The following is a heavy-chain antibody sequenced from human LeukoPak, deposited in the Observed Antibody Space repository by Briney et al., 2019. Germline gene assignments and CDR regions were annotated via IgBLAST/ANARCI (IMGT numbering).Heavy chain of an antibody. CDR1: GFSCADFG. J-gene: IGHJ6*02. D-gene: IGHD5-18*01. CDR3: ARDVETLLNRMDV. CDR2: LWNGGFDH. Sequence: GGSLRLSCAASGFSCADFGMHWLRQAPGKGLEWVAVLWNGGFDHFYRDSVRGRFTISRDVSKNTLYLQMDGLRADDTAVYYCARDVETLLNRMDVWGQGTTVIVSS. V-gene: IGHV3-33*01.